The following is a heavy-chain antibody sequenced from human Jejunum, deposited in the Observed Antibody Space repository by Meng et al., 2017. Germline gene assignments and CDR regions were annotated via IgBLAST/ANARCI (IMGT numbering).Heavy chain of an antibody. CDR3: ARGPYTHGHFWYFDL. CDR1: GGSISSSSFY. Sequence: QLQVQESGPGLVKPSETLSLTGTVSGGSISSSSFYWVWIRQPPGIGLEWIGSIDYTEYTHFNASLKSRVTMSIDTSRKQISLMLSSVTAADTAVYYCARGPYTHGHFWYFDLWGRGTLVTVSS. J-gene: IGHJ2*01. V-gene: IGHV4-39*01. D-gene: IGHD5-18*01. CDR2: IDYTEYT.